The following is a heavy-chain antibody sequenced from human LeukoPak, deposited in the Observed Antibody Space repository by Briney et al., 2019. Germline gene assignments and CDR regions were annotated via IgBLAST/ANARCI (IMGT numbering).Heavy chain of an antibody. D-gene: IGHD3-9*01. Sequence: ASVKVSCKASGYTFTSYYMHWVRQAPGQGLEWMGWINPNSGGTNYAQKFQGRVTMTRDTSISTAYMELSRLRSDDTAVYYCARGKDILTGYYQNWFDPWGQGTLVTVSS. CDR3: ARGKDILTGYYQNWFDP. CDR2: INPNSGGT. V-gene: IGHV1-2*02. CDR1: GYTFTSYY. J-gene: IGHJ5*02.